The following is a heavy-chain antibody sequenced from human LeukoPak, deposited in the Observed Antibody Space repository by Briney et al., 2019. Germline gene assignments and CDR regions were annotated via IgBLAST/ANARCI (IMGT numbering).Heavy chain of an antibody. CDR2: ISGSGGST. CDR1: GFTFSSYA. V-gene: IGHV3-23*01. Sequence: QPGGSLRLSCAASGFTFSSYAMSWVRQAPGKGLEWVSAISGSGGSTYYADSVKGRFTISRDNSKNTLYLQMNSLRAEDTALYYCAKDESRDYYDSSGYRIWGQGTMVTVSS. CDR3: AKDESRDYYDSSGYRI. J-gene: IGHJ3*02. D-gene: IGHD3-22*01.